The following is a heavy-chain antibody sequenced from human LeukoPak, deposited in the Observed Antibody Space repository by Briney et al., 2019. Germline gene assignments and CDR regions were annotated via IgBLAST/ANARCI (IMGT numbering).Heavy chain of an antibody. CDR1: GFTFDDYA. V-gene: IGHV3-9*01. Sequence: QPGGSLRLSCAASGFTFDDYAMHWVRQAPGKGLEWVSGISWNSGSIGYADSVKGRFTISRDNAKNSLYLQMNSLRAEDTALYYCAKGPLGYCSSTSCWVFDYWGQGTLVTVSS. J-gene: IGHJ4*02. CDR2: ISWNSGSI. D-gene: IGHD2-2*01. CDR3: AKGPLGYCSSTSCWVFDY.